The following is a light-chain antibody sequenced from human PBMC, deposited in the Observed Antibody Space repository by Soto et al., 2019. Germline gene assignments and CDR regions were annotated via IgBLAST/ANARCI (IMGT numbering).Light chain of an antibody. V-gene: IGLV2-14*01. CDR2: EVT. J-gene: IGLJ3*02. CDR1: SSDVGGFNF. Sequence: QSVLTQPASVSGSPGQSITISCTGTSSDVGGFNFVSWYQQHPGKAPEAIIYEVTNRPSGVSNRFSGSKSGNTASLTISGLQAEDEADYHCSSFTSSHTWVFGGGTKVTVL. CDR3: SSFTSSHTWV.